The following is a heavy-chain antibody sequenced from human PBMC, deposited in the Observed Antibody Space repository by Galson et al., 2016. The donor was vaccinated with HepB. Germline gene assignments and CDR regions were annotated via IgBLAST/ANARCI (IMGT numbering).Heavy chain of an antibody. CDR3: VKDNDHYLFDL. J-gene: IGHJ4*02. D-gene: IGHD2-21*01. CDR1: GFTFNSYG. V-gene: IGHV3-23*01. CDR2: ISGGGGST. Sequence: LRLSCAASGFTFNSYGMSWVRQAPGKGLEWVSSISGGGGSTDYAGSVKGRLTISRDNSKNTLYLHLNSLRAEDTAVYYCVKDNDHYLFDLWGQGTLVTVSS.